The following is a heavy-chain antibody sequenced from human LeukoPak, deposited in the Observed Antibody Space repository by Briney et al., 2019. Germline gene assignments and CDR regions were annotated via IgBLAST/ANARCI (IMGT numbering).Heavy chain of an antibody. CDR2: ISAYNGNT. D-gene: IGHD2-15*01. J-gene: IGHJ4*02. CDR3: ARLDLDDSGGNSGFDY. CDR1: GYTFTSYG. Sequence: GASVKVSCKASGYTFTSYGISWVRQAPGQGLEWMGWISAYNGNTNYAQKLQGRVTMTTDTSTSTAYMELRSLRSDDTAVYYCARLDLDDSGGNSGFDYWGQGTLVTVSS. V-gene: IGHV1-18*01.